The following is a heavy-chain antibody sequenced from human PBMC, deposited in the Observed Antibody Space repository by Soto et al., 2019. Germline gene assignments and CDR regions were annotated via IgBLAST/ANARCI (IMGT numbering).Heavy chain of an antibody. CDR3: ARDYYRFNSGYGFSMDL. V-gene: IGHV3-30-3*01. J-gene: IGHJ6*02. Sequence: QVQLVESGGGVVQPGRSLRLSCAASGFTFSSYAMHWVRQAPGKGLEWVAVISYDGSNKYYADSVKGRFTISRDNSKNTLYLQMNSLKAEDTAVYYCARDYYRFNSGYGFSMDLWGHGTTVTVSS. D-gene: IGHD5-12*01. CDR1: GFTFSSYA. CDR2: ISYDGSNK.